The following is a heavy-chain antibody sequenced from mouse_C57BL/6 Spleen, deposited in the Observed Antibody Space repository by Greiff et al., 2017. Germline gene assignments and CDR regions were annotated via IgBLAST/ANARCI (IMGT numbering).Heavy chain of an antibody. CDR2: ISSGGDYI. J-gene: IGHJ4*01. V-gene: IGHV5-9-1*02. Sequence: DVMLVESGEGLVKPGGSLKLSCAASGFTFSSYAMSWVRQTPEKRLEWVAYISSGGDYIYYADTVKGRFTISRDNARNTLYLQMSSLKSEDTAMYYCTREGDFLYAMDYWGQGTSVTVSS. D-gene: IGHD2-13*01. CDR1: GFTFSSYA. CDR3: TREGDFLYAMDY.